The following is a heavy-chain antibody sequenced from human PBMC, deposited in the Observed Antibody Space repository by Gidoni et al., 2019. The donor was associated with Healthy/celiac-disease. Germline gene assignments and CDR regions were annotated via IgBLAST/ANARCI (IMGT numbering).Heavy chain of an antibody. CDR1: GFTFRSYA. J-gene: IGHJ3*02. Sequence: EVQLLESGGGLVQPGGSLRLSCAASGFTFRSYAMSWVRQAPGKGLEGVSAISGSGGSTYYADSVKGRFTISRDNSKNTLYLQMNSLRAEDTAVYYCAKAASGGSAAGYDAFDIWGQGTMVTVSS. CDR3: AKAASGGSAAGYDAFDI. CDR2: ISGSGGST. V-gene: IGHV3-23*01. D-gene: IGHD6-13*01.